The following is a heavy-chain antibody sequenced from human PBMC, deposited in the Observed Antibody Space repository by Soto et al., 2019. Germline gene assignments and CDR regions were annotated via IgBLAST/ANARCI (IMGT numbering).Heavy chain of an antibody. J-gene: IGHJ4*02. CDR1: GDSISNGYYT. CDR3: ARGPSGDKVDY. D-gene: IGHD3-10*01. V-gene: IGHV4-30-4*01. CDR2: IYNSVNT. Sequence: QVQLQESGPGLVEPSQTLSLTCTVSGDSISNGYYTWSWIRQPPGKDLEWIGHIYNSVNTYSTPPLKSRVTISADTSKNQFSLKLSSVTAADTAVYYCARGPSGDKVDYWGQGTLVTVSS.